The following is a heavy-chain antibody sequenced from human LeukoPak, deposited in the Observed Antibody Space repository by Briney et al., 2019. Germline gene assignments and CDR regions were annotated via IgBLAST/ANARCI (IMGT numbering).Heavy chain of an antibody. D-gene: IGHD2/OR15-2a*01. CDR1: GFTFSSYW. V-gene: IGHV3-74*01. J-gene: IGHJ6*03. CDR2: INSDGSST. CDR3: AKDGSMPWGYYMDV. Sequence: PGGSLRLSCAASGFTFSSYWMHWVRQAPEKGLVWVSRINSDGSSTSYADSVKGRFTISRDNAKNTLYLQMNSLRAEDTAVYYCAKDGSMPWGYYMDVWGKGTTVTISS.